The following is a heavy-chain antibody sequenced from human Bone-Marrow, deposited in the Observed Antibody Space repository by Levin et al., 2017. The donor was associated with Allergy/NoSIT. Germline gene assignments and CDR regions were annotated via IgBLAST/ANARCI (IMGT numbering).Heavy chain of an antibody. J-gene: IGHJ4*02. D-gene: IGHD1-20*01. CDR3: TTGVGSNWNSGSPFEY. Sequence: GESLKISCAASGFTFSNAWMSWVRQAPGKGLEWVGRIKSKTDGGTIDYAAPVKGSFTISRDDSKNTLYLQMNSLKTADTAVYYCTTGVGSNWNSGSPFEYWGQGTLVTVSS. V-gene: IGHV3-15*01. CDR2: IKSKTDGGTI. CDR1: GFTFSNAW.